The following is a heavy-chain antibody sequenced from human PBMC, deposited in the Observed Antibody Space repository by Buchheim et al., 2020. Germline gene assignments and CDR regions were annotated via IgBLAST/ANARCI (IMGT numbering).Heavy chain of an antibody. Sequence: VQLVESGGGLVQPGGSLRLSCAASGFTFSDYYMSWIRQAPGKGLEWVSYISSSSSYTNYADSVKGRFTISRDNAKNSLYLQMNSLRAEDTAVYYCARNVIGAAARSPYYYYYMDVWGKGTT. V-gene: IGHV3-11*05. J-gene: IGHJ6*03. D-gene: IGHD6-13*01. CDR3: ARNVIGAAARSPYYYYYMDV. CDR2: ISSSSSYT. CDR1: GFTFSDYY.